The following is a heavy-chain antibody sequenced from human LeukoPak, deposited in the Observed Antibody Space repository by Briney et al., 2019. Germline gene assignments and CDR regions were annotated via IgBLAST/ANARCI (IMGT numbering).Heavy chain of an antibody. CDR3: AKDNWNDHFFDY. CDR1: GFTFSSYE. Sequence: PGGSLRVSCAASGFTFSSYEMNWVRQAPGKGLEWISGISGSGGRTSYADSMKGRFTISRDNSKNTLYLQMNSLRAEDTAVYYCAKDNWNDHFFDYWGQGTLVTVSS. CDR2: ISGSGGRT. J-gene: IGHJ4*02. V-gene: IGHV3-23*01. D-gene: IGHD1-1*01.